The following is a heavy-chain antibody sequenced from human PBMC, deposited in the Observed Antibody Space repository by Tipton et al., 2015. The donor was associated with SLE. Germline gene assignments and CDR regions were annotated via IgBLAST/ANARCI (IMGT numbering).Heavy chain of an antibody. Sequence: TLSLTCAVYGGSFSGYYWSWIRQPPGKGLEWIGEINHSGSTNYNPSLKSRVTISVGTSKNQFSLKLSSVTAADTAVYYCARENRSLRGLFDYWGQGTLVTVSS. CDR2: INHSGST. V-gene: IGHV4-34*01. J-gene: IGHJ4*02. CDR3: ARENRSLRGLFDY. CDR1: GGSFSGYY. D-gene: IGHD4-17*01.